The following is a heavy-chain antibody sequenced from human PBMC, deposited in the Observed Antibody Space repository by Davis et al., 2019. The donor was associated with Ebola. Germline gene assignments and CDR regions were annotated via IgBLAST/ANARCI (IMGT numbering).Heavy chain of an antibody. CDR3: GRVIFFPGIGMDI. D-gene: IGHD1-14*01. CDR2: IKPDGSEQ. J-gene: IGHJ6*02. CDR1: EFNFRAFW. Sequence: GESLKISCAASEFNFRAFWMSWVRQAPGKGLEWVANIKPDGSEQNYVDSVKGRSTISRDNAKNTLYVQMNSLRAEDTGIYYCGRVIFFPGIGMDIWGQGTTVTVSS. V-gene: IGHV3-7*01.